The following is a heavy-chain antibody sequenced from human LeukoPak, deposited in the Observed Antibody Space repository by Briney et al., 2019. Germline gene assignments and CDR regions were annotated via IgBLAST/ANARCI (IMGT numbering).Heavy chain of an antibody. D-gene: IGHD5-12*01. CDR3: AKGAYDYIEIAYFDY. CDR2: IIDSSGST. Sequence: GGSLRLSCVASGFSFNNYAMNWVRQAPGRGLEWVSLIIDSSGSTFYADSVKGRFTISRDKSKNTPYLQMNSLRAEDTAVYYCAKGAYDYIEIAYFDYWGQGSLVTVSS. J-gene: IGHJ4*02. CDR1: GFSFNNYA. V-gene: IGHV3-23*01.